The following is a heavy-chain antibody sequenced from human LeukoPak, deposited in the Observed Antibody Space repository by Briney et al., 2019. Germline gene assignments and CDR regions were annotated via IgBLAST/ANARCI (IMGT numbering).Heavy chain of an antibody. CDR2: IKEDASEP. CDR1: GFIFGTSW. V-gene: IGHV3-7*01. D-gene: IGHD6-25*01. CDR3: ARETSGPGY. J-gene: IGHJ4*02. Sequence: GGALSLSCAGSGFIFGTSWMRGVRQAPGRGLEWVANIKEDASEPYYGDSVRGRFTISRDNAERVVYLQMNSLRVEGTAVYYCARETSGPGYWGQGTLVTVSS.